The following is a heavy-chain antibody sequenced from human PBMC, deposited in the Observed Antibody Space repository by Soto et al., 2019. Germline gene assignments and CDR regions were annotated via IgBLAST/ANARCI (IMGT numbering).Heavy chain of an antibody. J-gene: IGHJ3*02. CDR1: GYSFTSYW. V-gene: IGHV5-51*01. Sequence: GESLKISCKGSGYSFTSYWIGWVRQMPGKGLEWMGIIYPGDSDTRYSPSFQGQVTISADKSISTAYLQWSSLKASDTAMYYCARHTSQTLYSSGWYVRAFDIWGQGTMVTVSS. CDR3: ARHTSQTLYSSGWYVRAFDI. CDR2: IYPGDSDT. D-gene: IGHD6-19*01.